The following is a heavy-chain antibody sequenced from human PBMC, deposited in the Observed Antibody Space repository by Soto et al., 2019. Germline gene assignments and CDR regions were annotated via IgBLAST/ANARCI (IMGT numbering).Heavy chain of an antibody. CDR3: VRDSAGATLYYYYGMDV. CDR1: GFTFSSYS. CDR2: ISSSSSTI. D-gene: IGHD1-26*01. J-gene: IGHJ6*02. V-gene: IGHV3-48*02. Sequence: GGSLRLSCAASGFTFSSYSMNWVRQAPGKGLEWVSYISSSSSTIYYADSVKGRFTISRDNAKNSLYLQMNSLRDEDTAVYYCVRDSAGATLYYYYGMDVWGQGTTVTVSS.